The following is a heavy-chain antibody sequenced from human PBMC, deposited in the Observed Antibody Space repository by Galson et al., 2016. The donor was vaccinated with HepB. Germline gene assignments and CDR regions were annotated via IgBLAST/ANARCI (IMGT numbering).Heavy chain of an antibody. V-gene: IGHV1-8*01. Sequence: SVKVSCKASGYTFTSFDINWVRQATGQGLEWMGWMNTYTGNTGYAQKFQGRVTMTRNTSISTAYMALSGLRSEDTAVYYCARGLHWRWIDMGRGVIYYWSQGTRVTVSS. CDR1: GYTFTSFD. CDR2: MNTYTGNT. J-gene: IGHJ4*02. D-gene: IGHD3-10*01. CDR3: ARGLHWRWIDMGRGVIYY.